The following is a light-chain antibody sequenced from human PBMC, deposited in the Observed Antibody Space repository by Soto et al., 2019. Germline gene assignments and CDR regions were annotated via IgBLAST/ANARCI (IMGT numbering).Light chain of an antibody. V-gene: IGLV2-8*01. CDR2: EVT. J-gene: IGLJ2*01. CDR1: SSDVGGHNF. Sequence: QSALTQPPSASGSPGQSVTISCTGTSSDVGGHNFVSWYQQHPGKAPKLLIYEVTKRPSGVPDRFSGSKSGITASLTVSWLQADDEAYYYCSADAGNNNPVIFGGVTKLTVL. CDR3: SADAGNNNPVI.